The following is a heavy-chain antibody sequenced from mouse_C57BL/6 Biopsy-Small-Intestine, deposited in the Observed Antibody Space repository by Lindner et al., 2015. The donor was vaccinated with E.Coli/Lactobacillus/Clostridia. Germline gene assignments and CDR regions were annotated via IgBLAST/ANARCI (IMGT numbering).Heavy chain of an antibody. Sequence: VQLQESGPELVKPGTSVKIPCKASGYTFTDYNMDWVKQSHGKSLEWIGDINPNNGGTIYNQKFKDKATLTVDKSSGTAYMELRSLTSEDTAVYYCARRRGGYFWGAMDYWGQGTSVTVSS. J-gene: IGHJ4*01. CDR2: INPNNGGT. CDR1: GYTFTDYN. D-gene: IGHD2-3*01. CDR3: ARRRGGYFWGAMDY. V-gene: IGHV1-18*01.